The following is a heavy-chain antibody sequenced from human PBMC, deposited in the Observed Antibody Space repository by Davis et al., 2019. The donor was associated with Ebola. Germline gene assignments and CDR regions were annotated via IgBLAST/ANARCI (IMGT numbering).Heavy chain of an antibody. D-gene: IGHD3-22*01. Sequence: SETLSLTCTVSGGSISSYYWSWIRQPPGKGLEWIGYIYYSGSTNYNPSLKSRVTISVDTSKNQFSLKLSSVTAADTAVYYCARHWKGKGNPMIVVVITTGFDYWGQGTLVTVSS. CDR1: GGSISSYY. V-gene: IGHV4-59*08. J-gene: IGHJ4*02. CDR3: ARHWKGKGNPMIVVVITTGFDY. CDR2: IYYSGST.